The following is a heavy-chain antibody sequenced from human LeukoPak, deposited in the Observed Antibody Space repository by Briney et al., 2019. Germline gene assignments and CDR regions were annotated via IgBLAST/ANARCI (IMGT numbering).Heavy chain of an antibody. J-gene: IGHJ4*02. CDR2: IIPIFGTA. CDR3: ARGYCPSPSCFRINYFDF. CDR1: GGTFSSYA. Sequence: GASVKVSCKASGGTFSSYAISWVRQAPGQGLEWMGGIIPIFGTANYAQKFQGRVAMTADPSTSTAYLEVWSLRSDDTAVYYCARGYCPSPSCFRINYFDFWGQGTLVTVSS. D-gene: IGHD2-15*01. V-gene: IGHV1-69*13.